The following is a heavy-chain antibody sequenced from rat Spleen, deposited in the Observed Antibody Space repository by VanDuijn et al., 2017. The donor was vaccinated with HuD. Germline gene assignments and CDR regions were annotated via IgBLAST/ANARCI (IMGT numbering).Heavy chain of an antibody. Sequence: EVQLVESGGGLVQPGRSLKLSCAASGFTFSDYYMAWVRQAPKKGPEWVASISFDGSTTYYRDSVKGRFTISRDNTKSTLYLQMDSLRSEDTATYYCARRDGYYDYWGQGVMVTVSS. CDR2: ISFDGSTT. CDR3: ARRDGYYDY. V-gene: IGHV5-7*01. J-gene: IGHJ2*01. D-gene: IGHD1-12*03. CDR1: GFTFSDYY.